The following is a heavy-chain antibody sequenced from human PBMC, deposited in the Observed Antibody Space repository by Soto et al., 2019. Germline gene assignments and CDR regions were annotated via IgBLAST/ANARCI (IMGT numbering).Heavy chain of an antibody. CDR1: GYSFTSYW. CDR2: IYPGDSDT. Sequence: LKISCKGSGYSFTSYWISWVRQMPGKGLEWMGIIYPGDSDTRYSPSFQGQVTISADKSISTAYLQWSSLKASDTAMYYCARHGGYCSSTSCYPYYYYYGMDVWGQGTTVTVSS. CDR3: ARHGGYCSSTSCYPYYYYYGMDV. J-gene: IGHJ6*02. D-gene: IGHD2-2*01. V-gene: IGHV5-51*01.